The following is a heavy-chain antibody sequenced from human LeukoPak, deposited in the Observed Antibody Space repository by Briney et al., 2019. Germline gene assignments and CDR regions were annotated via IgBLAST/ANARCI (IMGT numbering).Heavy chain of an antibody. V-gene: IGHV1-8*01. CDR3: AADLSNPRMGASYLDS. CDR2: MNPNSGNT. Sequence: GPVKVSCKASGYTFTSYDINWVRQATGQGLEWMGWMNPNSGNTGYAQKFQGRVTMTRNTSISTAYMELSSLRSEDTAVYYCAADLSNPRMGASYLDSWGQGTLVTVSS. D-gene: IGHD3-16*01. J-gene: IGHJ4*02. CDR1: GYTFTSYD.